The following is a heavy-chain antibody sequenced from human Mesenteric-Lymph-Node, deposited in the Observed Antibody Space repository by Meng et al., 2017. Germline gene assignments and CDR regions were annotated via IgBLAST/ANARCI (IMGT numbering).Heavy chain of an antibody. CDR2: INPNSGGT. J-gene: IGHJ4*02. D-gene: IGHD3-16*01. V-gene: IGHV1-2*06. Sequence: ASVKVSCKASGYTFTGYYMHWVRQAPGQGLEWMGRINPNSGGTNYAQKFQGRVTMTRDTSISTAYMELSRLRSDDTAVYYSARGTYYDYVWGSPGGDYFDYWGQGTLVTVSS. CDR1: GYTFTGYY. CDR3: ARGTYYDYVWGSPGGDYFDY.